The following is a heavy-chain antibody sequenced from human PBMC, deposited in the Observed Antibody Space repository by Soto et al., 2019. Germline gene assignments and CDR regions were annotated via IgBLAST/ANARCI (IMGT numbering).Heavy chain of an antibody. CDR2: INPNSGGT. V-gene: IGHV1-2*04. J-gene: IGHJ4*02. CDR1: GYTFTGYY. CDR3: ASFIPNILTGYYSVY. Sequence: GASVKVSCKASGYTFTGYYVHWVRQAPGQGLEWMGWINPNSGGTNYAQKFQGWVTMTRDTSISTAYMELSRLRSDDTAVYYCASFIPNILTGYYSVYWGQGTLVTVSS. D-gene: IGHD3-9*01.